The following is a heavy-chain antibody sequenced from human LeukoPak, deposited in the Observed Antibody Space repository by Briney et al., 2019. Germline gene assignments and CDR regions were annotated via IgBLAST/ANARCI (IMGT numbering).Heavy chain of an antibody. CDR1: GYTFTSSG. J-gene: IGHJ4*02. CDR2: ISAYNGNT. V-gene: IGHV1-18*01. Sequence: ASVKVSCKASGYTFTSSGISWVRQAPGQGLEWMGWISAYNGNTNYAQKLQGRVTMTTDTSTSTAYMELRSLRSDDTAVYYCAREAHCSSTSCEYDYWGQGTLVTVSS. CDR3: AREAHCSSTSCEYDY. D-gene: IGHD2-2*01.